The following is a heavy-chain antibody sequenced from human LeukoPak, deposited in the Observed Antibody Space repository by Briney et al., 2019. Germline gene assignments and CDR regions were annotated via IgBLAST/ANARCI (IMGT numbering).Heavy chain of an antibody. CDR3: ARDLRGCTRTFCWGGDDDY. CDR1: GYTFTSYG. Sequence: WASVKVSCKASGYTFTSYGINWVRQAPGQGLEWMGWINANNGNTNYAQKLQGRVTMTTDTSTSTAYMELRSLRSDDTAVYYCARDLRGCTRTFCWGGDDDYWGQGTLVTVSS. CDR2: INANNGNT. V-gene: IGHV1-18*04. D-gene: IGHD2-2*01. J-gene: IGHJ4*02.